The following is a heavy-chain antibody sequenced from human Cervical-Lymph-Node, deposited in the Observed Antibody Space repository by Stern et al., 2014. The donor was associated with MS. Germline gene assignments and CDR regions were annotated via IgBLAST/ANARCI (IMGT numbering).Heavy chain of an antibody. CDR1: GGTFINNV. CDR3: ARAASTTSSYNF. D-gene: IGHD1-20*01. CDR2: TIPIFGKP. J-gene: IGHJ4*02. Sequence: QDQLVQSGAEVKKPGSSVKVSCKASGGTFINNVITWVRQAPGQGLEWMGGTIPIFGKPLSAPKFRGRVPITAAASRPPAYLELSSLRSDETAVYFCARAASTTSSYNFGGPGTLVTVSS. V-gene: IGHV1-69*12.